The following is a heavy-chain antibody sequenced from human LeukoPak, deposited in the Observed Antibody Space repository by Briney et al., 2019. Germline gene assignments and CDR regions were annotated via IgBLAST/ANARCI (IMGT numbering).Heavy chain of an antibody. V-gene: IGHV1-69*05. CDR1: GGTFSSYA. D-gene: IGHD3-10*01. CDR3: VLGGSGPFDY. Sequence: SVKVSCKASGGTFSSYAISWVRQARGQGLEWMGRIIPIFGTANYAQKFQGRVTITTDESTSTAYMELSSLRSEDTAVYYCVLGGSGPFDYWGQGTLVTVSS. J-gene: IGHJ4*02. CDR2: IIPIFGTA.